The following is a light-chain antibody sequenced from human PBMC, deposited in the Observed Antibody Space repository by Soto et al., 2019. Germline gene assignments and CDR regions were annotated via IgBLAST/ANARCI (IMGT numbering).Light chain of an antibody. CDR3: RQRSFWRWA. Sequence: EIVLTQSPATLSLSPGERATLSCRASQSVGNYLAWYQQKPGQAPRLLIYDVFNRATGIPARLSGSGSGTDFTLAISSLEPEDFVVYYCRQRSFWRWAFGEWTMLEV. V-gene: IGKV3-11*01. CDR1: QSVGNY. J-gene: IGKJ1*01. CDR2: DVF.